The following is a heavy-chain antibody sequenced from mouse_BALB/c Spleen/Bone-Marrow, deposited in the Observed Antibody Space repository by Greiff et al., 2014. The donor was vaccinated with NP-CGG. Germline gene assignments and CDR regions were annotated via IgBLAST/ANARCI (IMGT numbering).Heavy chain of an antibody. J-gene: IGHJ3*01. Sequence: VQLQQPGPELVKPGASMKISCKASGYSFTGYTMNWVEQSHGKNLEWIGLINPYNGGASYNQKFKGKATLTVDKSSSTAYMELLSLTSEDSAVYYCARDYYGFSYGFAYWGQGTLVTVSA. CDR2: INPYNGGA. CDR1: GYSFTGYT. CDR3: ARDYYGFSYGFAY. V-gene: IGHV1-18*01. D-gene: IGHD1-1*01.